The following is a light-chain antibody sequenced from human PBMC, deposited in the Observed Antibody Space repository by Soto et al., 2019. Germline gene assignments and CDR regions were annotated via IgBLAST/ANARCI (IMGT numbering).Light chain of an antibody. J-gene: IGKJ1*01. Sequence: EIVLTQSPATLSFSPGERGTLSFMASQSVSSYLAWYQQKPGQAPRLLIYDASNRATGIPDRFSASGSGTDFTLTISRLEPEDFAVYYCQQYGSSPQTFGQGTKVDIK. V-gene: IGKV3-20*01. CDR1: QSVSSY. CDR2: DAS. CDR3: QQYGSSPQT.